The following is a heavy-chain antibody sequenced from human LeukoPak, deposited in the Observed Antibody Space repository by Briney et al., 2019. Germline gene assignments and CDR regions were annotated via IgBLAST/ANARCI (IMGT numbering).Heavy chain of an antibody. D-gene: IGHD3-10*01. V-gene: IGHV4-59*01. Sequence: SETLSLTCTVPADSISSYYWSWIRQPPGKGLEWIGYIHYSGSTNYNPSLKSRLTISVETSKNQFSLKLSSVTAADTAVYYCARGDYYGSGTNWFDPWGQGTLVTVSS. J-gene: IGHJ5*02. CDR3: ARGDYYGSGTNWFDP. CDR2: IHYSGST. CDR1: ADSISSYY.